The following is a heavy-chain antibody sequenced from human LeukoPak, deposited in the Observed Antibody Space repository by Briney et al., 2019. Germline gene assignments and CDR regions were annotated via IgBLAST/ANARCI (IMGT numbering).Heavy chain of an antibody. CDR3: ASRRGPSIVGSGRQTYYYYYGMDV. J-gene: IGHJ6*02. V-gene: IGHV4-59*12. Sequence: PSETQSLTCSVSGGSIISYYLSWIRQPPGKGLEWIGYIYYSGTTNYSPSLKSRVTISVDTSKNQFSLRLSSVTAADTAVYYCASRRGPSIVGSGRQTYYYYYGMDVWGQGTTVTVSS. CDR1: GGSIISYY. CDR2: IYYSGTT. D-gene: IGHD3-10*01.